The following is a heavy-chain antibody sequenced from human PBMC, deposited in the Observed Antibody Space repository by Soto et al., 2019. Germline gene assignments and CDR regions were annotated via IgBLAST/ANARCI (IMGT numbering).Heavy chain of an antibody. CDR1: GFTFSSYA. CDR3: AKTPWYYYDSSGYYGY. Sequence: PGGSLRLACAASGFTFSSYAMGWVRQAPGKGLEWVSAIRGSGGSTYYADSVKGRFTISRDNSKNTLYLQMNSLSAEDTAVYYCAKTPWYYYDSSGYYGYWGQGTLVTVSS. CDR2: IRGSGGST. D-gene: IGHD3-22*01. V-gene: IGHV3-23*01. J-gene: IGHJ4*02.